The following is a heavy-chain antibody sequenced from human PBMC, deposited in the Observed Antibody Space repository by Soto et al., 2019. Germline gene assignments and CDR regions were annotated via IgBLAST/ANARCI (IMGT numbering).Heavy chain of an antibody. D-gene: IGHD3-22*01. CDR1: GYSFTSYG. J-gene: IGHJ1*01. CDR2: NSTYNGNT. V-gene: IGHV1-18*01. Sequence: QVQLVQSGAEVKKPGASVKVSCKASGYSFTSYGISWVRQAPGQGLEWMGWNSTYNGNTNNAQKLQGRVTMTTDTSTRTAYMDMRSLRSDDTAVYFCARDRWHYDNSGHTKYLQYWGQGTLVTVSS. CDR3: ARDRWHYDNSGHTKYLQY.